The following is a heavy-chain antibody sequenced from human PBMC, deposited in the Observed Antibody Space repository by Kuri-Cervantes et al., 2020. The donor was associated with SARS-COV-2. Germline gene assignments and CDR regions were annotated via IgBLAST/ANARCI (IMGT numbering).Heavy chain of an antibody. J-gene: IGHJ6*02. Sequence: ASVKVSCKASGYTFTNYGISWVRQAPGQGLEWIGWISAYNGNTNYAQKLQGWVTMTRDTSISTAYMALSRLRSDDTAVYYCATGMVRGVIQSYYYGMDVWGQGTTVTVSS. V-gene: IGHV1-18*01. CDR2: ISAYNGNT. CDR3: ATGMVRGVIQSYYYGMDV. D-gene: IGHD3-10*01. CDR1: GYTFTNYG.